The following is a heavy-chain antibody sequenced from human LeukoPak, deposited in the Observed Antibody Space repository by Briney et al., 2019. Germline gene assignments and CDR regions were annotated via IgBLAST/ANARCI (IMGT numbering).Heavy chain of an antibody. D-gene: IGHD4-11*01. CDR1: GFTFSSYS. CDR2: ISSSSSYI. Sequence: GGSLRLSCAASGFTFSSYSMNWVRQAPGKGLEWVSSISSSSSYIYYADSVKGRFTISRDNAKNSLYLQMNSLRAEDTALYSCAREDYGNYYFDYWGQGTLVTVSS. V-gene: IGHV3-21*01. CDR3: AREDYGNYYFDY. J-gene: IGHJ4*02.